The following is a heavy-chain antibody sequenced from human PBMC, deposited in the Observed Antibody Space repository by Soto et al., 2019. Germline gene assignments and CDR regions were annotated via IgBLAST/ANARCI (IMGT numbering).Heavy chain of an antibody. J-gene: IGHJ4*02. D-gene: IGHD3-10*01. CDR3: AWEVQVHTPAFVY. CDR1: GRTFNTYA. CDR2: ISPMFGAA. V-gene: IGHV1-69*19. Sequence: QVQLVQSGAEMQKPGSSVKVSCQSSGRTFNTYAMNWVRQAPGQGPEWMGDISPMFGAANYAPKFQGRVTITADESTGTSYMQLSSLTSEATAIYFCAWEVQVHTPAFVYWGQGTLVTVSS.